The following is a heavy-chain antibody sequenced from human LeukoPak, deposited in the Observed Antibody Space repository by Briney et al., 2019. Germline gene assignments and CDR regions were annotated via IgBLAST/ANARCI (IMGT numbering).Heavy chain of an antibody. CDR3: ARAFNDILTGYRTIDY. Sequence: GASVKVSCKASGYTFTGYYMHWVRQAPGQGLEWMGWINPNSGGTNYAQKFQGRVTMTRDTSISTAYMELSRLRSDDTAVYYCARAFNDILTGYRTIDYWGQGTLVTVSS. V-gene: IGHV1-2*02. CDR2: INPNSGGT. CDR1: GYTFTGYY. J-gene: IGHJ4*02. D-gene: IGHD3-9*01.